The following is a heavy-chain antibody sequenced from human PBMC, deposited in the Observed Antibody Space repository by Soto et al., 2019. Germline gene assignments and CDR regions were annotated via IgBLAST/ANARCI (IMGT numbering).Heavy chain of an antibody. J-gene: IGHJ6*02. V-gene: IGHV1-46*01. CDR1: GYTFTSYY. Sequence: ASVKVSCKASGYTFTSYYMHWVRQAPGQGLEWMGIINPSGGSTSYAQKFQGRVTMTRDTSTSTVYMELSSLRSEDTAVYYCARRYCISTSCQNSYSYGMEVWGQGTTVTVSS. CDR2: INPSGGST. D-gene: IGHD2-2*01. CDR3: ARRYCISTSCQNSYSYGMEV.